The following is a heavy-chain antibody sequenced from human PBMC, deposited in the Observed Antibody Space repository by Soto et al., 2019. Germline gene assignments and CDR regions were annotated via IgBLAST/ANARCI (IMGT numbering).Heavy chain of an antibody. V-gene: IGHV1-3*01. Sequence: ASVKVSCKASGYTFTSYYIHWVRQAPGQRLEWMGWINAANGDTKYSPKFQGRVTITRDTSASTAYMELSSLRSEDTAVYYCVRRHVSATGIDWFDPWGQGTPVTVSS. J-gene: IGHJ5*02. CDR3: VRRHVSATGIDWFDP. D-gene: IGHD6-13*01. CDR2: INAANGDT. CDR1: GYTFTSYY.